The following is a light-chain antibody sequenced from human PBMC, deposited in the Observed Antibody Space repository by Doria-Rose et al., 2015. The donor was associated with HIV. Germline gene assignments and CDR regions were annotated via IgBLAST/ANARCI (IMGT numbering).Light chain of an antibody. CDR3: HQCGTSWT. CDR1: QSFSSTY. CDR2: DGS. J-gene: IGKJ1*01. V-gene: IGKV3-20*01. Sequence: TQSPGTLSLSPGERATLSCRASQSFSSTYLAWYRQKPGQAHSLLIYDGSTSATGIPDRFSASGSGTDFTLTINRLEPEDFALYYCHQCGTSWTFGQGTKVEI.